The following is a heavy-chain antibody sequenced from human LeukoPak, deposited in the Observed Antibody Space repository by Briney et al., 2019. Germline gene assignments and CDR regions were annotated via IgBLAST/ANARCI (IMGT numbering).Heavy chain of an antibody. CDR3: AREGFGELSHFDS. V-gene: IGHV4-34*01. J-gene: IGHJ4*02. D-gene: IGHD3-10*01. CDR2: INHSGRT. Sequence: SETLSLTCVVYGGSFSGDYWSWIRQPPGRGLEGIGEINHSGRTNYNPSLKSRVTISVDTSKNQFSLKLSSVTAADTAVYYCAREGFGELSHFDSWGQGTLVTVSS. CDR1: GGSFSGDY.